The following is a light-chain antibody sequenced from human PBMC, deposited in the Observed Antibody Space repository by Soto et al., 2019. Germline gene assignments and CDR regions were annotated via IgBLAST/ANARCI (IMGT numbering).Light chain of an antibody. CDR2: EVS. J-gene: IGLJ3*02. CDR1: SNDVGSYNL. CDR3: CSYASSSPCV. Sequence: QSALTQPASVSGSPGQSITISCTGTSNDVGSYNLVSWYQQHPGKAPKLMIYEVSKRPSGVSNRFSGSKSGNTASLTISGLQADDEADYYCCSYASSSPCVFGGGTKLTVL. V-gene: IGLV2-23*02.